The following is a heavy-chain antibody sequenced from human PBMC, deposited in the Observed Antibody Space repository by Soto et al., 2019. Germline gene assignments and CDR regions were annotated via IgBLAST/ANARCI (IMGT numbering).Heavy chain of an antibody. CDR3: ARAVFGGDYYYGMDV. CDR2: IIPIFGTA. D-gene: IGHD3-16*01. J-gene: IGHJ6*02. V-gene: IGHV1-69*01. CDR1: GGTFSSYA. Sequence: QVQLVQSGAEVKKPGSSVTVSCKASGGTFSSYAISWVRQAPGQGLEWMGGIIPIFGTANYAQRFQGRVTITADESTSTAYMERGSLRSEDTAVYYCARAVFGGDYYYGMDVWGQGTTVTVSS.